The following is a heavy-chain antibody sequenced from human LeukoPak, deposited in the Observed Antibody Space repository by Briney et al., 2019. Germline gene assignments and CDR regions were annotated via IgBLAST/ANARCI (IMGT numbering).Heavy chain of an antibody. CDR3: ARGRTYVDY. V-gene: IGHV4-59*08. CDR1: GGSISSYY. CDR2: MYYSGST. Sequence: SETLSPTCTVSGGSISSYYWSWIRQPPGKGLEWIGYMYYSGSTNYNPSLKSRVTISIDTSKNQFSLKLSSVTAADMAVYYCARGRTYVDYWGQGTLVTVSS. D-gene: IGHD1-26*01. J-gene: IGHJ4*02.